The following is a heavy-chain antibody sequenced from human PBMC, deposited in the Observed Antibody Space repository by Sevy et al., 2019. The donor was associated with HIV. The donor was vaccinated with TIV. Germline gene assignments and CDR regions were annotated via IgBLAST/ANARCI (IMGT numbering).Heavy chain of an antibody. D-gene: IGHD3-9*01. J-gene: IGHJ5*02. CDR3: ARDAAEGRYGDTFFSNWFDA. Sequence: GGSLRLSCAASGFTFSNYPMYWVRQAPGKGLEWVATISYDGNNKYYADSVKGRFTISRDNSKNTLYLQMNTVRAEDTDIDYCARDAAEGRYGDTFFSNWFDAWGQGTLVTVSS. CDR2: ISYDGNNK. CDR1: GFTFSNYP. V-gene: IGHV3-30*04.